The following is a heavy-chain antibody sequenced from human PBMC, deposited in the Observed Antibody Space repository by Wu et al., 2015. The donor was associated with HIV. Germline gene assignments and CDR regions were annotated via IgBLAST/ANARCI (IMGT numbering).Heavy chain of an antibody. J-gene: IGHJ4*02. CDR3: ARGGGSDVVRWATYFDY. Sequence: QVQLVQSGAEVKKPGASVKVSCKASGYTFTAYYMHWVRQAPGQGLEWMGWINPNSGGTNYAQKFQDRVTMTRDTSISTAYMELSRLRSDDTAVYYCARGGGSDVVRWATYFDYVGPGNAGHRLL. V-gene: IGHV1-2*02. CDR1: GYTFTAYY. D-gene: IGHD1-26*01. CDR2: INPNSGGT.